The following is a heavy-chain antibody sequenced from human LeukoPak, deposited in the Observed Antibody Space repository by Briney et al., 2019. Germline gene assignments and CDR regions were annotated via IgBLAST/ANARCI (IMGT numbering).Heavy chain of an antibody. V-gene: IGHV1-2*02. Sequence: EASVKVSCKASGYTFTGYCMHWVRQAPGQGLEWMGWINPNSGGTNYAQKFQGRVTMTRDTSISTAYMELSRLRSDDTAVYYCARDLNYYDSSGPIDYWGQGTLVTVSS. D-gene: IGHD3-22*01. CDR2: INPNSGGT. J-gene: IGHJ4*02. CDR1: GYTFTGYC. CDR3: ARDLNYYDSSGPIDY.